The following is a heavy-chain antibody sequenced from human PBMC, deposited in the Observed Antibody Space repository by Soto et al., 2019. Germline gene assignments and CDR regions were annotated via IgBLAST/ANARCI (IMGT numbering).Heavy chain of an antibody. CDR1: GFTFSSYG. Sequence: GGSLRLSCAASGFTFSSYGVHWVRQAPGKGLEWVAVISYDGSNKYYADSVKGRFTISRDNSKNTPYLQMNSLRAEDTAVYYCAKSITMIVVVITLPDYWGQGTLVTVSS. V-gene: IGHV3-30*18. J-gene: IGHJ4*02. D-gene: IGHD3-22*01. CDR2: ISYDGSNK. CDR3: AKSITMIVVVITLPDY.